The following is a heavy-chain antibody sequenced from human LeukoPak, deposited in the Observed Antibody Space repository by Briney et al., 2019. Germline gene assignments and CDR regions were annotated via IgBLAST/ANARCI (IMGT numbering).Heavy chain of an antibody. CDR1: GFTFSSYG. CDR3: ARRIVGATFDY. CDR2: ISGSGGST. J-gene: IGHJ4*02. Sequence: GGSLRLSCAASGFTFSSYGMHWVRQAPGKGLEWVSAISGSGGSTYYADSVKGRFTISRDNSKNTLYLQMNSLRAEDTAVYYCARRIVGATFDYWGQGTLVTVSS. D-gene: IGHD1-26*01. V-gene: IGHV3-23*01.